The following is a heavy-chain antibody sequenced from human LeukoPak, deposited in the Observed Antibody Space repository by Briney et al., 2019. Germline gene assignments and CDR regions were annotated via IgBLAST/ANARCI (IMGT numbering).Heavy chain of an antibody. CDR1: GFTFSSYG. D-gene: IGHD3-10*01. CDR2: IWYDGSNK. Sequence: PGRSLRLSCAASGFTFSSYGMHWVRQAPGKGLEWVAVIWYDGSNKYYADSVKGRFTIPRDNSKNTLYLQMNSLRAEDTAVHYCAKDTYGSGNWFDPWGQGTLVTVSS. V-gene: IGHV3-33*06. CDR3: AKDTYGSGNWFDP. J-gene: IGHJ5*02.